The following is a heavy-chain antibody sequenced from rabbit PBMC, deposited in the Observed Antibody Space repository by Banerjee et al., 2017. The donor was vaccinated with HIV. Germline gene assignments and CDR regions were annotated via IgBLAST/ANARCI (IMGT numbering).Heavy chain of an antibody. V-gene: IGHV1S40*01. CDR3: ARSGYVSSSGYPGYFGL. D-gene: IGHD1-1*01. CDR2: IYVGGSGST. Sequence: QSLEESGGGLVKPGASLTLTCNASGFSFSSGYDMCWVRQAPGKGLEWIACIYVGGSGSTYYASWAKGRFTISKTSSTTVTLQMASLTAADTATYFCARSGYVSSSGYPGYFGLWGPGTLVTVS. CDR1: GFSFSSGYD. J-gene: IGHJ4*01.